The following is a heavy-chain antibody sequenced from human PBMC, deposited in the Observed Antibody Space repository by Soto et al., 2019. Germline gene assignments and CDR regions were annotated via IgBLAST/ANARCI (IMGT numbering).Heavy chain of an antibody. Sequence: SVKVSCKASGGTFSSYAINWVRQAPGQGLEWMGGIIPIIGTANYAQKFQGRVTITADESTSTAYMELSSLRSEDTAVYYCARGATVRIYYYYYGMDVWGQGTTVTVSS. CDR3: ARGATVRIYYYYYGMDV. CDR1: GGTFSSYA. CDR2: IIPIIGTA. J-gene: IGHJ6*02. D-gene: IGHD4-17*01. V-gene: IGHV1-69*13.